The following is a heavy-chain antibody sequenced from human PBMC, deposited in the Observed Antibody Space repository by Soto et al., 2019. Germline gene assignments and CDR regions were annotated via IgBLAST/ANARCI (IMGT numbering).Heavy chain of an antibody. D-gene: IGHD3-22*01. CDR3: ASADYYDSSGYLNWFDP. CDR2: IIPIFGTA. CDR1: GGTFSSYA. J-gene: IGHJ5*02. V-gene: IGHV1-69*13. Sequence: SVKVSCKASGGTFSSYAISWVRQAPGQGLEWMGGIIPIFGTANYAQKFQGRVTITADESTSTAYMELSSLRSEDTAVYYCASADYYDSSGYLNWFDPWGQGTLVTVSS.